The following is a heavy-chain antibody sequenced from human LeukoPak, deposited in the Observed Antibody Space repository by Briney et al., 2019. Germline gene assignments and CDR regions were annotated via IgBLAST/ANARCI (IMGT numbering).Heavy chain of an antibody. Sequence: GGSLRLSCAASGFSVSNYGVNWVRQAPGRGLEWVSCISNTYSAIYYADSVKGRFTVSRDNAKNSVYLQMTSLTVEDTAVYYCARDPTSARFQYFDFWGQGALVTVSS. J-gene: IGHJ4*02. CDR2: ISNTYSAI. V-gene: IGHV3-21*06. CDR1: GFSVSNYG. CDR3: ARDPTSARFQYFDF. D-gene: IGHD2-2*01.